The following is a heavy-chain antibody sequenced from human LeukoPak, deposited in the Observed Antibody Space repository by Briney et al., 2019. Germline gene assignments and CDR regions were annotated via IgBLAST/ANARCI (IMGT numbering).Heavy chain of an antibody. CDR1: GFTFSNYW. CDR3: VRGSAAGDY. CDR2: INSDGSSA. V-gene: IGHV3-74*01. Sequence: GGSLRLSCAASGFTFSNYWMHWVRQAPGKGLVWVSRINSDGSSASYADSAKGRFTMSRDNAKNTLYLQMNSLRAEDTAVYYCVRGSAAGDYWGQGTLVTVSS. J-gene: IGHJ4*02. D-gene: IGHD3-10*01.